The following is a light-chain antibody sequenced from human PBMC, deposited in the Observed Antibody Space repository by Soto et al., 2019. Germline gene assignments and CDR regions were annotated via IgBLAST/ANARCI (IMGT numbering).Light chain of an antibody. CDR2: GAS. Sequence: DIVMTQSPATLSVSPGERATLSYRASQSVSSNLAWYQQKFGQAPRLLIYGASTRATGIPARFSGSGSGTEFTLTISSLQSEDFAVYYCHQYNNWPPLTFGGGTKVEIK. J-gene: IGKJ4*01. CDR3: HQYNNWPPLT. CDR1: QSVSSN. V-gene: IGKV3-15*01.